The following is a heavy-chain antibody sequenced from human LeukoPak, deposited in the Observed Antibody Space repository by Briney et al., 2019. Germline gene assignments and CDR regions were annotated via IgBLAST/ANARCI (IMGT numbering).Heavy chain of an antibody. Sequence: GGSLRLSCVATGFTFTSDAMNWVRQAPGKGLEWVSSTVSRGTTQYADSVKGRFTVSRDTSKNTLYLQMNSLRADDTAVYYCAKCSTSAYTTGWCNWIDPWGQGTLVTVSS. CDR3: AKCSTSAYTTGWCNWIDP. D-gene: IGHD6-19*01. J-gene: IGHJ5*02. CDR1: GFTFTSDA. V-gene: IGHV3-23*01. CDR2: TVSRGTT.